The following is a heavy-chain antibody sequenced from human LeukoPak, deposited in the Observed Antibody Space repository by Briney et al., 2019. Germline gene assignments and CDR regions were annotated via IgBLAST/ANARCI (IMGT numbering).Heavy chain of an antibody. CDR3: SRSHDYGGLYFYHYMDV. Sequence: SETLSLTCTVSGGSISSRSDYWGWIRQTPGKGLEWIGNLDSSGSTYYNPSLKSRVTISVGTSKNQFSLNLRSVTAADTAIYFCSRSHDYGGLYFYHYMDVWGKGTTVTVSS. CDR2: LDSSGST. J-gene: IGHJ6*03. D-gene: IGHD4-23*01. V-gene: IGHV4-39*01. CDR1: GGSISSRSDY.